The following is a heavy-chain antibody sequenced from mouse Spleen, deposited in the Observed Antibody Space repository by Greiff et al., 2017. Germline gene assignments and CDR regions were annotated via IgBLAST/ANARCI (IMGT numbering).Heavy chain of an antibody. V-gene: IGHV3-1*01. J-gene: IGHJ1*03. CDR1: GYSITSGYD. D-gene: IGHD4-1*01. CDR3: ARGPVSLWDWYFDV. CDR2: ISYSGST. Sequence: EVKVVESGPGMVKPSQSLSLTCTVTGYSITSGYDWHWIRHFPGNKLEWMGYISYSGSTNYNPSLKSRISITHDTSKNHFFLKLNSVTTEDTATYYCARGPVSLWDWYFDVWGTGTTVTVSS.